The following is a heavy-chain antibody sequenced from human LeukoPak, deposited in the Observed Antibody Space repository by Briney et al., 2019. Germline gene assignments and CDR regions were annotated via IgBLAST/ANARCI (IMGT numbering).Heavy chain of an antibody. J-gene: IGHJ4*02. D-gene: IGHD6-19*01. CDR3: ARHPSSSGLYYSDY. V-gene: IGHV4-59*08. CDR2: INYSGST. CDR1: GGSISSYY. Sequence: ASETLSLTCTVSGGSISSYYWSWIRQPPGKGLEWIGYINYSGSTKYNPSLKSRVTISVDTSKNQFSLKVSSVTAADTAFYYCARHPSSSGLYYSDYWGQGTLVTVSS.